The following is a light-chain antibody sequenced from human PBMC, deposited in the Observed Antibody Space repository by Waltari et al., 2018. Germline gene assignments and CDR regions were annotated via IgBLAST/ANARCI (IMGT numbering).Light chain of an antibody. Sequence: QSVLTQPPSVSGAPGQRVTISCTGSGSNIGAGYDVHWYQQLPRAAPKLLCYGRTRRPLGVPDRFFGSTSGTSASLAITGLQAEDEADYYCQSYDTSLRVVFGGGTKLTVL. J-gene: IGLJ3*02. CDR3: QSYDTSLRVV. V-gene: IGLV1-40*01. CDR2: GRT. CDR1: GSNIGAGYD.